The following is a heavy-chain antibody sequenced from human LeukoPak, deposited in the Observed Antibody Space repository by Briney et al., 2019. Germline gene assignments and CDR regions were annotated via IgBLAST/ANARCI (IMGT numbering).Heavy chain of an antibody. V-gene: IGHV4-34*01. D-gene: IGHD2-15*01. CDR1: GGSFSGYY. J-gene: IGHJ3*02. CDR3: ARGYRSIVVVVAATRLRAFDI. Sequence: SETLSLTCAVYGGSFSGYYWSWIRQPPGKGLEWIGEINHSGSTNYNPSPKSRVTISVDTSKNQFSLKLSSVTAADTAVYYCARGYRSIVVVVAATRLRAFDIWGQGTMVTVSS. CDR2: INHSGST.